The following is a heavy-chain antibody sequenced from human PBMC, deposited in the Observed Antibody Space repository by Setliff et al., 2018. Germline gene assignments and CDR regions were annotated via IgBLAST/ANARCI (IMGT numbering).Heavy chain of an antibody. CDR3: MRLVRFCSRTVCQRTSGDEA. D-gene: IGHD3-3*01. Sequence: ASVKVSCKTSGDTLSASIISWVRQAPGRGLEWVGWISGHNGNACYAPSLQGRVSLTTDESTNTAYLELRGLRSDDTAVYYCMRLVRFCSRTVCQRTSGDEAWGQGTLVTVSS. CDR2: ISGHNGNA. J-gene: IGHJ5*02. V-gene: IGHV1-18*01. CDR1: GDTLSASI.